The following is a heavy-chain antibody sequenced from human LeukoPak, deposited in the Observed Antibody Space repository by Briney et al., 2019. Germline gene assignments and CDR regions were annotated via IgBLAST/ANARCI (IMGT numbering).Heavy chain of an antibody. CDR1: GYSFTNYY. V-gene: IGHV1-46*01. CDR2: ITPSGGST. J-gene: IGHJ6*03. Sequence: AAVNVSLMPSGYSFTNYYMYWVRRDPQQRLEGLGIITPSGGSTNYAQKFQGRVTMTRDMSTSTVYMELSSLRSEDTAVYYCARGQPRGEVDYMDVWGKGTTVTVSS. D-gene: IGHD5-12*01. CDR3: ARGQPRGEVDYMDV.